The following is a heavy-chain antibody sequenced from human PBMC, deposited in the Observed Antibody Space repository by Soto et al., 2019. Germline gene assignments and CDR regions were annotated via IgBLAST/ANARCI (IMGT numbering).Heavy chain of an antibody. V-gene: IGHV1-24*01. CDR2: FDPEDGET. CDR3: ARDRPERQGWFDP. J-gene: IGHJ5*02. CDR1: GYTLTELS. Sequence: GASVKVSCKVSGYTLTELSMHWVRQAPGKGLEWMGGFDPEDGETIYAQKFQGRVTITADKSTSTAYMELSSLRSEDTAVYYCARDRPERQGWFDPWGQGTLVTVPQ.